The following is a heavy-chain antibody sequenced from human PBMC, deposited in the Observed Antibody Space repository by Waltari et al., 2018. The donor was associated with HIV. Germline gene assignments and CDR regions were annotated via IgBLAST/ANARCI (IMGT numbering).Heavy chain of an antibody. D-gene: IGHD6-13*01. J-gene: IGHJ4*02. V-gene: IGHV1-8*01. Sequence: QVQLVQSGAEVKKPGAQVKVPCKASGSPFTSYDSNWVGQATGQGLEWMGWMNPNSGNTGYAQKFQGRVTMTRNTSISTAYMELSSLRSEDTAVYYCARGRVSEGIYSSSWYIYWGQGTLVTVSS. CDR1: GSPFTSYD. CDR3: ARGRVSEGIYSSSWYIY. CDR2: MNPNSGNT.